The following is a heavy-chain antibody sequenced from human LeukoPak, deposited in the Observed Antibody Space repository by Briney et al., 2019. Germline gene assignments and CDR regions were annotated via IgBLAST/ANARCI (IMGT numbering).Heavy chain of an antibody. V-gene: IGHV4-4*02. D-gene: IGHD3-10*01. CDR3: ARDVWVRGVIISDY. J-gene: IGHJ4*02. CDR2: VDHSGYT. CDR1: GGSISSTNW. Sequence: SETLSLTCAVSGGSISSTNWWTWVRQPPGKGLEWIGEVDHSGYTNYNPSLKSRVTISVDTSKNHFSLKLSSVTAADTAIYHCARDVWVRGVIISDYWGQGTLVTVSS.